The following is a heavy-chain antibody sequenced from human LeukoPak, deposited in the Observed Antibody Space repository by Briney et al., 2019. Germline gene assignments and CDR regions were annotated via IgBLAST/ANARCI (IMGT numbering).Heavy chain of an antibody. CDR3: ARGRFLEWLSLPMDV. J-gene: IGHJ6*03. Sequence: ASVKVSCKASGGTFSSYAISWVRQAPGQGLEWMGGIIPIFGTANYAQKFQGRVTITTDESTSTAYMELSSLRSEDTAVYYCARGRFLEWLSLPMDVWGKGTTVTVSS. D-gene: IGHD3-3*01. V-gene: IGHV1-69*05. CDR1: GGTFSSYA. CDR2: IIPIFGTA.